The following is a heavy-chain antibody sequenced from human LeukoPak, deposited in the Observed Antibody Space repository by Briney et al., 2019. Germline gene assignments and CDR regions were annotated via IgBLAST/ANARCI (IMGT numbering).Heavy chain of an antibody. CDR1: GFTLNMHA. CDR3: AKERELFWGHDAFDL. V-gene: IGHV3-23*01. D-gene: IGHD3-16*01. CDR2: ISGSGDSV. Sequence: GGSLRLSCAAYGFTLNMHAMSWVRQAAGKGVEWDSAISGSGDSVQYAQFVKGRFTISRDNLTNTLLLQMSSLRVEDTARYFCAKERELFWGHDAFDLWGQGTMVTVSS. J-gene: IGHJ3*01.